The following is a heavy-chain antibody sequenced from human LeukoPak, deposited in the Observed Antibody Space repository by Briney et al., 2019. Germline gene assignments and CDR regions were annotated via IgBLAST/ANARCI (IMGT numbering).Heavy chain of an antibody. D-gene: IGHD5-12*01. V-gene: IGHV3-64*01. J-gene: IGHJ4*02. CDR2: ISSSGGST. Sequence: GGSLRLSCAASGFTFSSYAMHWVRQPPGKGLEYVSAISSSGGSTYYANSVKGRFTISRDNSKNTLYLQMGSLRAEDMAVYYCARAGVNGYDFPVDYWGQGTLVTVSS. CDR3: ARAGVNGYDFPVDY. CDR1: GFTFSSYA.